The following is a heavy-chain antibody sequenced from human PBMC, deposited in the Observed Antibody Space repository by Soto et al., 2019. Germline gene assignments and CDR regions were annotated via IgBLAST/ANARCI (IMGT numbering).Heavy chain of an antibody. CDR1: GFTFSSYA. D-gene: IGHD6-13*01. V-gene: IGHV3-30-3*01. Sequence: QVQLVESGGGVVQPGRSLRLSCAASGFTFSSYAMHWVRQAPGKGLEWVAVISYDGSNKYYADSVKGRFTISRDNSKNTLYLQMNSLRAEDTAVYYCARGDDPAIGSSGDYWGQETLVTVSS. J-gene: IGHJ4*02. CDR3: ARGDDPAIGSSGDY. CDR2: ISYDGSNK.